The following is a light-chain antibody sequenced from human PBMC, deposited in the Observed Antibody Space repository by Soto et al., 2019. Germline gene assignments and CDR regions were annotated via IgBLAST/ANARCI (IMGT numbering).Light chain of an antibody. CDR3: SSFTGSNYV. V-gene: IGLV2-14*03. CDR2: DVS. Sequence: QSALTQPASVSGSPGQSITISCTGTIIYVCGYNFVSWYQQYPCKAPKLMICDVSNRPSGVSNRLSGSKSGNTASLTISGLQAEDEADYYCSSFTGSNYVFGTGTKVTVL. J-gene: IGLJ1*01. CDR1: IIYVCGYNF.